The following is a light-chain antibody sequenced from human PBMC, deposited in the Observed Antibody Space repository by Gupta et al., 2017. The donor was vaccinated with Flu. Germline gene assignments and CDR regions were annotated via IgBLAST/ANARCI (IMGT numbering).Light chain of an antibody. J-gene: IGKJ2*01. V-gene: IGKV3-11*01. CDR1: QSGSSY. CDR2: EAS. Sequence: PDTRSLAPGERATRAGRASQSGSSYLAWYQQKPGQAPRVLIYEASNRATGIPARFSGSGSGTDLILTISSLEPEDFAVDYCQQRNNWPRTFGQGTKLEIK. CDR3: QQRNNWPRT.